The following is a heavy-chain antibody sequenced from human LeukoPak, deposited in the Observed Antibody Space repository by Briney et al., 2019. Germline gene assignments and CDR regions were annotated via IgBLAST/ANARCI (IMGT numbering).Heavy chain of an antibody. Sequence: PGGSLRLSCAASGVTFSNYAMTWVRQAQGKGLQWVSAITGSGGSTYYADSVKGRFAISRDNSKNTLYLQMNSLRAEDTAVYYCATLMRGPTGYSGYGGEDYWGQGTLVTVSS. V-gene: IGHV3-23*01. CDR1: GVTFSNYA. J-gene: IGHJ4*02. CDR3: ATLMRGPTGYSGYGGEDY. CDR2: ITGSGGST. D-gene: IGHD5-12*01.